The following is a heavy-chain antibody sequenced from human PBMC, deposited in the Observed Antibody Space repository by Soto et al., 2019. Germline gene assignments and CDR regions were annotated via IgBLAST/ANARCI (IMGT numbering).Heavy chain of an antibody. J-gene: IGHJ2*01. D-gene: IGHD6-13*01. CDR1: GFTFDDYT. CDR2: ISWDGGST. CDR3: AKDILDRSSSWYLRWYFDL. V-gene: IGHV3-43*01. Sequence: EVQLVESGGVVVQPGGSLRLSCAASGFTFDDYTMHWVRQAPGKGLEWVSLISWDGGSTYYADSVKGRFTISRDNSKNSLYLQMNSLRTEDTALYYCAKDILDRSSSWYLRWYFDLWGRGTLVTVSS.